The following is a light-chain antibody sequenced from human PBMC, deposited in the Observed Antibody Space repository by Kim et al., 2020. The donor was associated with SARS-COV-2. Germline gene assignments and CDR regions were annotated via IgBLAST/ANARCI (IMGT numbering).Light chain of an antibody. CDR2: WAS. CDR3: QQYYGTPFT. CDR1: QSVLSSSNNKNY. J-gene: IGKJ2*01. Sequence: DIVMTQSPDSLAVSLGERATINCKSSQSVLSSSNNKNYLAWYQQKPRQPPKLLIYWASTRESGVPDRFSGSGSGTDFTLTISSLQAEDVAVYSCQQYYGTPFTFGQGTKLEI. V-gene: IGKV4-1*01.